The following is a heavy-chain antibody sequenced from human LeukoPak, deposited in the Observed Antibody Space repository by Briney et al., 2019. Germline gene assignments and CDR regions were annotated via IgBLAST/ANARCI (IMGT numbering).Heavy chain of an antibody. CDR2: ISGSGDRT. CDR3: AKIQGYFDY. J-gene: IGHJ4*02. CDR1: GFTFSTYV. Sequence: PGGSLRLSCAASGFTFSTYVMSWVRQAPGKGLVWVSAISGSGDRTYYADSVKGRFTISRDNPRNTLYLQLNSLRAEDTAVYYCAKIQGYFDYWGQGALVTVSS. V-gene: IGHV3-23*01.